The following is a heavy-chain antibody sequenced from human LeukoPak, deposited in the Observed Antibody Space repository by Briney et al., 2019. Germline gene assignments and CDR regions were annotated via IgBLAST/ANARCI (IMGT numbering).Heavy chain of an antibody. CDR1: GGSISSGSYY. CDR3: ARLTGYSSESWFDP. V-gene: IGHV4-61*02. Sequence: SETLSLTCTVSGGSISSGSYYWSWIRQPAGKGLEWIGRIYTSGSTNYNSSLKSRVTISVDTSKKQFSLKLSSVTAADTAVYYCARLTGYSSESWFDPWGQGTLVTVSS. CDR2: IYTSGST. J-gene: IGHJ5*02. D-gene: IGHD3-9*01.